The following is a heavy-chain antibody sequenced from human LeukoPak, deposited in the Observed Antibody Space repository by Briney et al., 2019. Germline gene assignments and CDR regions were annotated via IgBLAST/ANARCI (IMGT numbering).Heavy chain of an antibody. CDR3: ARDLRWELIPWFDP. D-gene: IGHD3-16*01. CDR2: IYYSGST. CDR1: GGSISSYY. Sequence: PSETLSLTCTVSGGSISSYYWSWIRQPPGKGLEWIGCIYYSGSTNYNPSLKSRVNISVDTSKNQFSLKLSSVTAADTAVYYCARDLRWELIPWFDPWGPGTLVTVSS. V-gene: IGHV4-59*01. J-gene: IGHJ5*02.